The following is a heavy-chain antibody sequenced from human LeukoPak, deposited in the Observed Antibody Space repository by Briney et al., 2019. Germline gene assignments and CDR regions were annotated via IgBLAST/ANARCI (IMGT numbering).Heavy chain of an antibody. CDR1: GFTFDDYA. J-gene: IGHJ6*03. Sequence: PGRSLRLSCAASGFTFDDYAMHWVRQAPGKGLEWVSSISWNSVSTGYADSVKGRFTISRDNAKNSLYLQLNSLRAEDTALYYCAKDIGGGTFLGYYYMDVWGKGTTVTVSS. D-gene: IGHD2/OR15-2a*01. V-gene: IGHV3-9*01. CDR3: AKDIGGGTFLGYYYMDV. CDR2: ISWNSVST.